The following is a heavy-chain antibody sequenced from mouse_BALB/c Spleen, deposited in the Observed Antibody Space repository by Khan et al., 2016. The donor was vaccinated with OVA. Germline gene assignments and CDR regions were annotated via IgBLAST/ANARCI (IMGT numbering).Heavy chain of an antibody. Sequence: QVRLQQSGAELVRPGVSVKISCKGSGYTFTDYVMHWVKQSHAKSLEWIGVMSTYYGDTNHNQKFKGKATMTVDKSSSTAYMELGRLTSEDSAIASCVRGSGEPTFAYWGQGTLVTVSA. CDR1: GYTFTDYV. D-gene: IGHD1-3*01. CDR3: VRGSGEPTFAY. J-gene: IGHJ3*01. CDR2: MSTYYGDT. V-gene: IGHV1S137*01.